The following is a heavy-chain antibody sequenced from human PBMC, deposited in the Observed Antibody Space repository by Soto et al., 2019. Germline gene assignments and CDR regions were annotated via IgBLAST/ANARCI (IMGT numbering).Heavy chain of an antibody. D-gene: IGHD4-17*01. CDR3: ARLGGYGLFDY. Sequence: QLQLQESGPGLVKPSETLSLTCTVSGGSISSSSYYWGWIRQPPGKGLEWIGSIYYSGSTYYNPSLKSRVTISEEQSKNQCSIKLSTVTAAETAVYYCARLGGYGLFDYWGQGTLVTVSS. CDR2: IYYSGST. J-gene: IGHJ4*02. V-gene: IGHV4-39*01. CDR1: GGSISSSSYY.